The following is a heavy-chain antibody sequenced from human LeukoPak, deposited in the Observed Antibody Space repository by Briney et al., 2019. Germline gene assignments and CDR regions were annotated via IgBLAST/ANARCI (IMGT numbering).Heavy chain of an antibody. V-gene: IGHV3-7*01. J-gene: IGHJ4*02. CDR1: GFTFNNYA. CDR3: VRDPVGNYGSGTYPPS. Sequence: GGSLRLSCAASGFTFNNYAMAWLRQAPGKGLEWVANIKQDGSEKYYVDSVKGRFTISRDNAKNSVYLQMNSLRAEDTAVYYCVRDPVGNYGSGTYPPSWGQGTLVTVSS. CDR2: IKQDGSEK. D-gene: IGHD3-10*01.